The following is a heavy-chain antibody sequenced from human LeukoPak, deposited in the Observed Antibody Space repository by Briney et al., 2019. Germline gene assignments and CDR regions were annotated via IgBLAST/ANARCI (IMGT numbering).Heavy chain of an antibody. CDR3: ASDRGAFGGLRCPMDV. CDR1: GFTFVDYG. J-gene: IGHJ6*03. CDR2: INWKGGSR. D-gene: IGHD3-16*01. V-gene: IGHV3-20*04. Sequence: GGSLRLSCAASGFTFVDYGMSWVRQGPGKGLEWGSGINWKGGSRGYADSVKGRFTISRDNAKNSLYLQMNSLRAEDTALYYCASDRGAFGGLRCPMDVWGKGTTVTVSS.